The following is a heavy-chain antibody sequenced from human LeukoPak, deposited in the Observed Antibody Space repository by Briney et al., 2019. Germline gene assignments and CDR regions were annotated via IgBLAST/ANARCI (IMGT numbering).Heavy chain of an antibody. CDR2: ISAYNGNT. D-gene: IGHD1-7*01. CDR1: GYTFTSYG. V-gene: IGHV1-18*01. Sequence: ASVKVSCKASGYTFTSYGISWVRQAPGQGLEWMGWISAYNGNTNYAQKLQGRVTMTTDTSTSTAYMELRSLRSDDTAVYYCARLPGGRTGTTNYYYYYMDVWGKGTTVTVSS. CDR3: ARLPGGRTGTTNYYYYYMDV. J-gene: IGHJ6*03.